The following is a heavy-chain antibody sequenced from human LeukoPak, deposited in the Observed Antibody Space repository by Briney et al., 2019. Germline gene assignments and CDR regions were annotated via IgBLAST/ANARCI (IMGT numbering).Heavy chain of an antibody. D-gene: IGHD2-15*01. J-gene: IGHJ4*02. V-gene: IGHV3-21*01. Sequence: GGSLRLSCAASGFTFSSHSMNWVRQAPGKGLEWVSSISSSSSYKYYADSVKGRFTISRDNAKSSLYLQMNSLRAEESAVYYCARPRPPGYCSGGSCYEGGYWGQGTLVTVSS. CDR2: ISSSSSYK. CDR3: ARPRPPGYCSGGSCYEGGY. CDR1: GFTFSSHS.